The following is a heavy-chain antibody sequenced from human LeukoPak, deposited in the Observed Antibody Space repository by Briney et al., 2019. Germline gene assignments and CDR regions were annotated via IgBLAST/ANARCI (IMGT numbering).Heavy chain of an antibody. D-gene: IGHD4-17*01. J-gene: IGHJ4*02. CDR3: ARDPPYGDYVGGWGAETDY. CDR2: IYYSGST. CDR1: GGSISSSSYY. V-gene: IGHV4-39*07. Sequence: SETLSLTCTVSGGSISSSSYYWGWIRQPPGKGLEWIGSIYYSGSTYYNPSLKSRVTISVDTSKNQFSLKLSSVTAADTAVYYCARDPPYGDYVGGWGAETDYWGQGTLVTVSS.